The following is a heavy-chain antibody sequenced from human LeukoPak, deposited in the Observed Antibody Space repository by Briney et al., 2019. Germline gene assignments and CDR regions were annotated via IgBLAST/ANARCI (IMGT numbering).Heavy chain of an antibody. Sequence: SLRLSCAASGFTFDDYAMHWVRQAPGKGLEWVSGISWNSGSIGYADSVKGRFTISRDNAKNSLYLQMNSLRAEDTALYYCAKPKLMTTVTTGAFDIWGQGTMVTVSS. CDR2: ISWNSGSI. CDR3: AKPKLMTTVTTGAFDI. D-gene: IGHD4-11*01. J-gene: IGHJ3*02. V-gene: IGHV3-9*01. CDR1: GFTFDDYA.